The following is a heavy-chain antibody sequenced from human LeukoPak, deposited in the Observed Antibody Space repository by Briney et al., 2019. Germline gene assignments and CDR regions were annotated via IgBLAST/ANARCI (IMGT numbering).Heavy chain of an antibody. D-gene: IGHD1-26*01. V-gene: IGHV3-64*01. CDR3: ARVPTGSYYDY. CDR1: GFTFSSYA. Sequence: GGPLRLSCAASGFTFSSYALHWVRQAPGKGLEYVSAISINGADTYYANSVKGRFTISRDNSKNTLYLQMGSLRAEDMAVYYCARVPTGSYYDYWGQGTLVTVSS. J-gene: IGHJ4*02. CDR2: ISINGADT.